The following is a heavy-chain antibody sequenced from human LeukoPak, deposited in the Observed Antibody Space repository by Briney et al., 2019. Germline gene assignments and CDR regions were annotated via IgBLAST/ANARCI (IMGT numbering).Heavy chain of an antibody. CDR3: VSRPVPSLGPLDY. D-gene: IGHD2-2*01. J-gene: IGHJ4*02. CDR2: ISGSDDSP. CDR1: GFSLSHYA. V-gene: IGHV3-23*01. Sequence: PGGSLRLSCAASGFSLSHYAMNWVRQAPGKGLEWVSAISGSDDSPHYADSVKGRFTISRDNSKNTLYLQMDSLRADDTAVYYCVSRPVPSLGPLDYWGQGTLVTVSS.